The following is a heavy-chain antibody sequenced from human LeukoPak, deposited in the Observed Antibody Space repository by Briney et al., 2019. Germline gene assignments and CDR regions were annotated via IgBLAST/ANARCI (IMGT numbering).Heavy chain of an antibody. CDR1: GGTFSSYA. Sequence: SVKVSCKASGGTFSSYAISWVRQAPGQGLEWMGGIIPIFGTANYAQKFQGRVTITADKSTSTAYMELSSLRSEDTAVYYCARGPFGSSSPFYYYMDVWGKGTTVTVSS. CDR3: ARGPFGSSSPFYYYMDV. J-gene: IGHJ6*03. CDR2: IIPIFGTA. V-gene: IGHV1-69*06. D-gene: IGHD6-6*01.